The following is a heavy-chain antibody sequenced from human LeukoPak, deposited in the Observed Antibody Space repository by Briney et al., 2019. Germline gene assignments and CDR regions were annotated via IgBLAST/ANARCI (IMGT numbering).Heavy chain of an antibody. Sequence: SETLSLTCTVPGGSMSTNTCYWGWIRQPPGRGLEWIGTICYSGTTYYTYNPSLKSRVTISVDTSKNQFSLKLTSVSAADTAVYYCVKDRGSHVTDYWGQGTLVTVSS. J-gene: IGHJ4*02. CDR2: ICYSGTT. CDR1: GGSMSTNTCY. V-gene: IGHV4-39*07. D-gene: IGHD1-26*01. CDR3: VKDRGSHVTDY.